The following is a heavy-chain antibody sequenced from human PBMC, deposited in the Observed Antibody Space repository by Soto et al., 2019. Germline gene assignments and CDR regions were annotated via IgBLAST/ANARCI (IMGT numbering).Heavy chain of an antibody. CDR2: IYYSGGT. CDR1: GAALSSGGYF. CDR3: TREQSDDNYFDP. D-gene: IGHD6-19*01. J-gene: IGHJ5*02. Sequence: SETLSLTCTVPGAALSSGGYFYTWVRQPPGKGLEWLGYIYYSGGTNYNPSLKSRVTISLDKSKIQFSLRLISVTAADTAVYYCTREQSDDNYFDPWGQGTLVTVSS. V-gene: IGHV4-61*08.